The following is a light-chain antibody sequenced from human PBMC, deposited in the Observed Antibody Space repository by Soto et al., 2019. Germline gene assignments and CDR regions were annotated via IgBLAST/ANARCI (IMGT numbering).Light chain of an antibody. CDR2: GAS. CDR3: QQYGSSPGT. J-gene: IGKJ2*01. V-gene: IGKV3-20*01. CDR1: QSVSSSY. Sequence: EIVLTQSPGTLSLSPGERATLSCRASQSVSSSYLAWYQQTPGQAPRLLIYGASSRATGIPDRFSGSGSGTDFTLTISRLEPEDCAVYYCQQYGSSPGTFGQGTKLDIK.